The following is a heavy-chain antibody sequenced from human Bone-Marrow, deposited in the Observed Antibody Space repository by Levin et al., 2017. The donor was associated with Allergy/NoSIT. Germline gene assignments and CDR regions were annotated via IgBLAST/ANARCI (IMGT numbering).Heavy chain of an antibody. CDR2: LSWNSGVV. D-gene: IGHD2-2*01. CDR1: GFTFNDYG. J-gene: IGHJ4*02. CDR3: VKDVYTYSTTFGH. V-gene: IGHV3-9*01. Sequence: GGSLRLSCAASGFTFNDYGMHWVRQSPGRGLEWVAGLSWNSGVVGHAQSVKGRFTISRDNAKNSLYLQMSSLRPEDAGFYYCVKDVYTYSTTFGHWGQGTLVTVSS.